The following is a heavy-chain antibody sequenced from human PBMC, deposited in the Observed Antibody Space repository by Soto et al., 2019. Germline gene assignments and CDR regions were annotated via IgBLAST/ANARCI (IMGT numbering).Heavy chain of an antibody. CDR1: GFGFTTYV. Sequence: QVQLVESGGGVVQPGRSLRLSCAASGFGFTTYVMHWVRQAPGKGLEGVAVIPHDGSYKYYGDAVKGRFTISRDTSKNAVYLEMNSLRPEDTAVYYCAKGLLAIVGTTLPRDAFNIWGQGTMVTVSS. CDR3: AKGLLAIVGTTLPRDAFNI. D-gene: IGHD1-26*01. J-gene: IGHJ3*02. CDR2: IPHDGSYK. V-gene: IGHV3-30*18.